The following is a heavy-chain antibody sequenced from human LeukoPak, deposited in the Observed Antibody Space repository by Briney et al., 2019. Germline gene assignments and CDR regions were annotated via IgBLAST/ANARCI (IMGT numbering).Heavy chain of an antibody. CDR3: ARVGGYSSGYYLPSWRVSFYRGYFDY. CDR1: GGSISSSSYY. D-gene: IGHD3-22*01. J-gene: IGHJ4*02. CDR2: IYYSGST. Sequence: SETLSLTCTVSGGSISSSSYYWSWIRQPPGKGLEWIGYIYYSGSTNYNPSLKSRVTISVDTSKNQFSLKLSSVTAADTAVYYCARVGGYSSGYYLPSWRVSFYRGYFDYWGQGTLVTVSS. V-gene: IGHV4-61*01.